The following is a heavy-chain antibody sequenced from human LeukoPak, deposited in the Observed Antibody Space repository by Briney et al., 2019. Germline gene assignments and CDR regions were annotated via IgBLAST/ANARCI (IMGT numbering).Heavy chain of an antibody. D-gene: IGHD6-13*01. CDR1: GFTFNNFG. Sequence: GGSLRLSCEASGFTFNNFGMHWVRQAPGKGRGWVAFIGYDESKKYYAESVKGRFTISRDDSKNTLYLQMNSLRAEDTAVYYCARDSSSWEGDYWGQGTLVTVSS. J-gene: IGHJ4*02. CDR2: IGYDESKK. CDR3: ARDSSSWEGDY. V-gene: IGHV3-30*02.